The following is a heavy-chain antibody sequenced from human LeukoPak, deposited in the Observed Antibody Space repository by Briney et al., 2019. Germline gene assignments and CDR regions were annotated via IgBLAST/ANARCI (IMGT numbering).Heavy chain of an antibody. D-gene: IGHD5-18*01. CDR3: ARAGRYSYGYWFDP. Sequence: ASVKVSCMASGYTFTSYDINWVRQATGQGLEWMGWMNPNSGNTGYAQKFQGRVTMTRNTSISTAYMELSSLRSEDTAVYYCARAGRYSYGYWFDPWGQGTLVTVSS. CDR2: MNPNSGNT. J-gene: IGHJ5*02. V-gene: IGHV1-8*01. CDR1: GYTFTSYD.